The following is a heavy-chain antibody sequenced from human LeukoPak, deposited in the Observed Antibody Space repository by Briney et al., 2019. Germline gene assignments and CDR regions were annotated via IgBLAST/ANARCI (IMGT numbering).Heavy chain of an antibody. D-gene: IGHD2-2*01. CDR2: IYYSGST. Sequence: PSETLSLTCTVSGGSFSSGSYYWSWIRQPPGKGLEWIGYIYYSGSTNYNPSLESRVTISVDTSKNQFSLKLSSVTAADTAVYYCARGRTPPYCSSTSCSPRVIRPFDPWGQGTLVTVSS. CDR3: ARGRTPPYCSSTSCSPRVIRPFDP. J-gene: IGHJ5*02. V-gene: IGHV4-61*01. CDR1: GGSFSSGSYY.